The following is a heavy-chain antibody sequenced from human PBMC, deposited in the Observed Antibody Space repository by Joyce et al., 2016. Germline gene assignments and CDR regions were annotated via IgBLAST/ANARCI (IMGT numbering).Heavy chain of an antibody. J-gene: IGHJ4*02. D-gene: IGHD6-13*01. V-gene: IGHV3-43*01. CDR3: AKGGHSSSWQRFFEY. Sequence: EVQLVECGGGVVQPGGSLRPFCAASGFSLDDYTMHWVRQSTGKGLEWVSHISGDGSSTYYADSVRVRFTISRENSKNSLYLQMNSLKIEDTALYYCAKGGHSSSWQRFFEYWGQGTLVTVSS. CDR2: ISGDGSST. CDR1: GFSLDDYT.